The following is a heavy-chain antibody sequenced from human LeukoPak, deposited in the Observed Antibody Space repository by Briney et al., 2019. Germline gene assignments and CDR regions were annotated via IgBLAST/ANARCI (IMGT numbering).Heavy chain of an antibody. Sequence: SETLSLTCTVSGDSISSSSSYWGWIRQPPGEGLEWIGSIYYSGSTYYNTSLKSRVTISVDTSKNQFSLRLNSVTAADTAVYFCARRRRIYGDYFVRAFDIWGQGTMVTVSS. CDR2: IYYSGST. CDR3: ARRRRIYGDYFVRAFDI. V-gene: IGHV4-39*01. CDR1: GDSISSSSSY. J-gene: IGHJ3*02. D-gene: IGHD4-17*01.